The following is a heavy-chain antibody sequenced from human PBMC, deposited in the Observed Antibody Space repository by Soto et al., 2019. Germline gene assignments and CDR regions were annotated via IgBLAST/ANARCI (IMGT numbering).Heavy chain of an antibody. D-gene: IGHD3-16*02. Sequence: GGSLRLSCAASGFTFSSYEMNWVRQAPGKGLEWVSYISSSGSTIYYADSVKGRFTISRDNAKNSLYLQMNSLRAEDTAVYYCARDTFGGVIVTLLDYWGQGTLVTVSS. CDR1: GFTFSSYE. V-gene: IGHV3-48*03. CDR2: ISSSGSTI. J-gene: IGHJ4*02. CDR3: ARDTFGGVIVTLLDY.